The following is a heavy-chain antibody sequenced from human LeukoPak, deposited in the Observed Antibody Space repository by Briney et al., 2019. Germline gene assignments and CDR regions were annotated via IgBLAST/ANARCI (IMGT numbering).Heavy chain of an antibody. CDR2: IYWDDDK. CDR3: AHRGPAHLWFGSFDY. CDR1: GVSLSTSGVG. J-gene: IGHJ4*02. D-gene: IGHD3-10*01. Sequence: SGPTLMQPTPTLTLTCTFSGVSLSTSGVGGGWIRQPPGKALEWLSLIYWDDDKRYSPSLKSRLTITKDTSKNQVVLTMTNMDPVDTATYYCAHRGPAHLWFGSFDYWGQGTLVTVSS. V-gene: IGHV2-5*02.